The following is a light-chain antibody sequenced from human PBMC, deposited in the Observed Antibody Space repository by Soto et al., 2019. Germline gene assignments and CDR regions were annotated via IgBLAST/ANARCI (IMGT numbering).Light chain of an antibody. CDR1: QSVSSNY. CDR2: GAS. Sequence: EIVLTQSPGTLSLSPGERATLSCRASQSVSSNYLAWYQQKPGQAPRLLIYGASSRATGVPDMFSGSGSETDFTLTISRLEPEDFAVYYCQQCRNSPPAFGQGTKVEIK. J-gene: IGKJ1*01. CDR3: QQCRNSPPA. V-gene: IGKV3-20*01.